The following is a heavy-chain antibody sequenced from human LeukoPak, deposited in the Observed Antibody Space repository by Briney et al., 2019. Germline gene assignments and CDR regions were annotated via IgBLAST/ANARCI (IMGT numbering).Heavy chain of an antibody. CDR3: ARDSYGLYFDY. CDR1: GFTFSSYA. D-gene: IGHD3-10*01. V-gene: IGHV3-30-3*01. J-gene: IGHJ4*02. Sequence: PGGSLRLSCAASGFTFSSYAMHWVRQAPGKGLEWVAVISYDGSNKYYADSVKGRFTISRDNSKNTLYLQMNSLRAEDTAVYYCARDSYGLYFDYWGQGTLVTVSS. CDR2: ISYDGSNK.